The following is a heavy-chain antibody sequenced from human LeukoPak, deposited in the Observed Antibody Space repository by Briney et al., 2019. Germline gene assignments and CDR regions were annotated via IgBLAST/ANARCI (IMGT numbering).Heavy chain of an antibody. Sequence: SETLSLTCVVSGGSIITNDYWWGWIRQPPGKGLEWIGEINHSGSTNYNPSLKSRVTISVDTSKNQFSLKLSSVTAADTAVYYCARPIAVADNWFDPWGQGTLVTVSS. D-gene: IGHD6-19*01. V-gene: IGHV4-39*01. CDR2: INHSGST. J-gene: IGHJ5*02. CDR1: GGSIITNDYW. CDR3: ARPIAVADNWFDP.